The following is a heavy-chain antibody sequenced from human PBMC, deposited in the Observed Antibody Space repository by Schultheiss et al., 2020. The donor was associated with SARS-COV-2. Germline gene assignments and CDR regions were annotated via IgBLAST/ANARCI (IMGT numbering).Heavy chain of an antibody. V-gene: IGHV1-2*06. Sequence: ASVKVSCKASGYTFTSYAMNWVRQAPGQGLEWMGRINPNSGGTNYAQKFQGRVTMTRDTSISTAYMELSRLRSDDTAVYYCARGPDELELRGQGDYWGQGTLVTVSS. D-gene: IGHD1-7*01. CDR3: ARGPDELELRGQGDY. CDR2: INPNSGGT. CDR1: GYTFTSYA. J-gene: IGHJ4*02.